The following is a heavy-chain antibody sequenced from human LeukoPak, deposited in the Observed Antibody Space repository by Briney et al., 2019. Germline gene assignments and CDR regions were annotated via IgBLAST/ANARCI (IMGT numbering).Heavy chain of an antibody. CDR3: ARDLLGVVPAAISGSPDY. CDR1: GFTFSSYS. Sequence: PGGSLRLSCAASGFTFSSYSMNWVRQAPGKGLEWVAVISYDGSNKYYADSVKGRFTISRDNSKNTLYLQMNSLRAEDTAVYYCARDLLGVVPAAISGSPDYWGQGTLVTVSS. D-gene: IGHD2-2*01. J-gene: IGHJ4*02. V-gene: IGHV3-30*03. CDR2: ISYDGSNK.